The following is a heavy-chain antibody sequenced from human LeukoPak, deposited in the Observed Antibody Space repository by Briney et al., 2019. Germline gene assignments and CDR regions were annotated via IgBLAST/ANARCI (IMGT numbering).Heavy chain of an antibody. CDR3: ARDYAEGSGWFDFGY. D-gene: IGHD6-19*01. Sequence: GGSLRLPCAASGFTFSSYSMNWVRQAPGKGLEWVAVISYDGSNKYYADSVKGRFTISRDNSKNTLYLQMNSLRAEDTAVYYCARDYAEGSGWFDFGYWGQGTLVTVSS. CDR2: ISYDGSNK. V-gene: IGHV3-30*03. CDR1: GFTFSSYS. J-gene: IGHJ4*02.